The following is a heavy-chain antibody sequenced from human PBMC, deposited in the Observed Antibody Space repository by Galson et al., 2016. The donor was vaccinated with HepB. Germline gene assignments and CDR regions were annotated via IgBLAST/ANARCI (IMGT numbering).Heavy chain of an antibody. CDR2: IYYSGAA. CDR3: ASLTQTLNRDY. D-gene: IGHD1-14*01. CDR1: GGSVSSRSYY. Sequence: SETLSLTCSVSGGSVSSRSYYWNWIRQPPGKGLEWVGYIYYSGAANYNPSLKSRVTMSLDTSKNQFSLRLTSVTAADTAIYYCASLTQTLNRDYWGHGNLLTVSS. J-gene: IGHJ4*01. V-gene: IGHV4-61*01.